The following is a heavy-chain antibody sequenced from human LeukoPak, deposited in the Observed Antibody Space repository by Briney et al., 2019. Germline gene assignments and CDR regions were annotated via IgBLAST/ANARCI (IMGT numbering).Heavy chain of an antibody. CDR3: ARGSPITIFGVVSPFDY. J-gene: IGHJ4*02. D-gene: IGHD3-3*01. V-gene: IGHV1-69*05. CDR1: GGTFSSYA. CDR2: IIPIFGTA. Sequence: ASVKVSCKASGGTFSSYAISWVRQAPGQGLEWMGGIIPIFGTANYAQKFQGRVTMTRDTSTSTVYMELSSLRSEDTAVYYCARGSPITIFGVVSPFDYWGQGTLVTVSS.